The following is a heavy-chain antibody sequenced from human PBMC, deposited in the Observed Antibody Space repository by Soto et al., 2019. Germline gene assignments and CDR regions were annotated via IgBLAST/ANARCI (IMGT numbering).Heavy chain of an antibody. CDR1: GGSISSGDYY. Sequence: KPSETLSLTCTVSGGSISSGDYYWSWIRQPPGKGLEWIGYIYYSGSTYYNPSLKSRVTISVDTSKNQFSLKLSSVTAADTAVYYCARAPLRITIFGVVPYGMDVWGQGTTVTVSS. CDR2: IYYSGST. J-gene: IGHJ6*02. V-gene: IGHV4-30-4*01. CDR3: ARAPLRITIFGVVPYGMDV. D-gene: IGHD3-3*01.